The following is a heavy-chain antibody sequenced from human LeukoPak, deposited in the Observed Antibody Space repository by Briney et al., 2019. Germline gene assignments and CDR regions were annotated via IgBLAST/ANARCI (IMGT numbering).Heavy chain of an antibody. CDR3: AKCSTSAYTTGWCNWIDP. CDR2: TVSRGTT. Sequence: GGSLRLSCVASGFTFTSDAMNWVRQAPGKGLEWVSSTVSRGTTQYADSVKGRFTVSRDTSKNTLYLQMNSLRADDTAVYYCAKCSTSAYTTGWCNWIDPWGQGTRVTVSS. V-gene: IGHV3-23*01. D-gene: IGHD6-19*01. CDR1: GFTFTSDA. J-gene: IGHJ5*02.